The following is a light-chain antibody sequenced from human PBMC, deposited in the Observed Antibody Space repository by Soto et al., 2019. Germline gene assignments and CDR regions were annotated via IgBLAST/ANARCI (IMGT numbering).Light chain of an antibody. V-gene: IGLV1-40*01. Sequence: QSVLTQPPSVSGAPGQRVTISCTGSSSNIGAYYDVHWYQQVPGTAPKLLIFSNTNRPSGVPDRFSGSKSGTSASLAITGLQAEDEADYYYQSYDTSLRDYVFGTGTKVTVL. CDR3: QSYDTSLRDYV. CDR1: SSNIGAYYD. CDR2: SNT. J-gene: IGLJ1*01.